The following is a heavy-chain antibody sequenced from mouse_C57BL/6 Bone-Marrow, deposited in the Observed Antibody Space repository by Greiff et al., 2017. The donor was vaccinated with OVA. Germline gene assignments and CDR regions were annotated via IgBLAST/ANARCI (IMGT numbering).Heavy chain of an antibody. CDR2: IYPRDGST. CDR1: GYTFTDHT. CDR3: AREEAFYAMDY. Sequence: QVQLKESDAELVKPGASVKISCTVSGYTFTDHTIHWMKHRPEQGLEWIGYIYPRDGSTKYNEKFKGKATLTADKSSSTAYMQLSSLTSEDSAVYFCAREEAFYAMDYWGQGTSVTVSS. J-gene: IGHJ4*01. V-gene: IGHV1-78*01.